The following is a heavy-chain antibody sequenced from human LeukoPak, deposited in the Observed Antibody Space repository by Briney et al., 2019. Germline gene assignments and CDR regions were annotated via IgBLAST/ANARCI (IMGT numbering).Heavy chain of an antibody. Sequence: GGSLRLSCTTSGFTFRSSSFNWVRQVPGKGLEWVASISSSGSYKYYADSVEGRFTISRDNAKDSLFLQMDSLRVEDTAVYYCARGSSSGWYYFDYWGQGTLVTVSS. CDR3: ARGSSSGWYYFDY. V-gene: IGHV3-21*04. J-gene: IGHJ4*02. CDR1: GFTFRSSS. CDR2: ISSSGSYK. D-gene: IGHD6-19*01.